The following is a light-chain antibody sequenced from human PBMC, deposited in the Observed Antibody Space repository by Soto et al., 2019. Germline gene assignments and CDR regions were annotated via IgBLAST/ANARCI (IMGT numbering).Light chain of an antibody. J-gene: IGKJ1*01. CDR3: QQYDGWPLT. V-gene: IGKV3-15*01. Sequence: EIVMTQSPGTLSVSPGETATLSCRASQRVGINLAWYQQKPGQAPRLLIYSASTRASGIPDRFSGSGSGTEFTLTISSLQSEDFAFFYCQQYDGWPLTFGQGTKVEIK. CDR1: QRVGIN. CDR2: SAS.